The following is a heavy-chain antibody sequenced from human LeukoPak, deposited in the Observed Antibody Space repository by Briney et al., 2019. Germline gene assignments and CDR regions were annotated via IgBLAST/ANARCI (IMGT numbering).Heavy chain of an antibody. CDR3: ATLVSTRYYFDY. CDR1: GGSFSGYY. CDR2: INHSGST. J-gene: IGHJ4*02. V-gene: IGHV4-34*01. Sequence: SETLSLTCAVYGGSFSGYYWTWIRQSPGKGLEWIGEINHSGSTNYNPSLKSRVTISVDTSKNQFSLRLTSVTAADTAVYFCATLVSTRYYFDYWGQGTLVTVSS. D-gene: IGHD5/OR15-5a*01.